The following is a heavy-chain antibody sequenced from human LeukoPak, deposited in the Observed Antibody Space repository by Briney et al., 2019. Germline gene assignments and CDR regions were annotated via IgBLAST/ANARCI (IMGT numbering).Heavy chain of an antibody. CDR1: GYTFTSNY. CDR3: ARDPRSYSSPIDY. J-gene: IGHJ4*02. Sequence: ASVKVSCKAFGYTFTSNYMHWVRQAPGQGPEWMGVISPSGGSTTYAQKFQGRVTLTRDMSTSTDYLELRSLRSDDTAVYYCARDPRSYSSPIDYWGQGTLVTVSS. D-gene: IGHD6-13*01. CDR2: ISPSGGST. V-gene: IGHV1-46*01.